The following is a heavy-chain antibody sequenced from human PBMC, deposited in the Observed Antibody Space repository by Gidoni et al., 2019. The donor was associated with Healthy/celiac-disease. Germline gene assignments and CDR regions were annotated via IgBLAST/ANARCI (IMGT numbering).Heavy chain of an antibody. V-gene: IGHV3-53*02. CDR2: ISGGGST. D-gene: IGHD6-13*01. CDR1: GFPFISHY. J-gene: IGHJ5*02. CDR3: ARVADIAAAGYNWFDP. Sequence: EVQLVETGGGLIQPGGSLRLSCAASGFPFISHYMSWVRQAPGKGLEWVSVISGGGSTNYEDAVKGRFTISRDNSKNTLYLQMNSRRAEDTAVYYCARVADIAAAGYNWFDPWGQGTLVTVSS.